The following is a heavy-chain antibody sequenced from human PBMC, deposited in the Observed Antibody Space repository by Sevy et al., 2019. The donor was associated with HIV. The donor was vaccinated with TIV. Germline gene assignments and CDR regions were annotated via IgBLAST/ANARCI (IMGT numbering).Heavy chain of an antibody. Sequence: GGSLRLSCAASGFTFSDHYMEWVRQAPGKGLEWVGRIRNKADSYTTEYAASVKGRLTIARDDSKNSLYLLMTSLKTEDTAVYYCATHAGIAAAGRVLDYGGQGTLVTV. D-gene: IGHD6-13*01. CDR2: IRNKADSYTT. V-gene: IGHV3-72*01. CDR1: GFTFSDHY. CDR3: ATHAGIAAAGRVLDY. J-gene: IGHJ4*02.